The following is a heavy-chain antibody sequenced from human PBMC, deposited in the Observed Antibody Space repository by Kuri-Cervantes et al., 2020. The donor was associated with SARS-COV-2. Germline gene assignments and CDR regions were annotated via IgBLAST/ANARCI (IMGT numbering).Heavy chain of an antibody. V-gene: IGHV1-18*01. CDR3: AGDKAIFGADFDY. J-gene: IGHJ4*02. CDR2: ISAYNGNT. Sequence: GESLKIPCKASGYTFTSYGISWVRQAPGQGLEWMGWISAYNGNTNYAQKLQGRVTMTTDASTSTAYMALRSLGSDDTAVYYCAGDKAIFGADFDYWGQGTLVTVSS. CDR1: GYTFTSYG. D-gene: IGHD3-3*01.